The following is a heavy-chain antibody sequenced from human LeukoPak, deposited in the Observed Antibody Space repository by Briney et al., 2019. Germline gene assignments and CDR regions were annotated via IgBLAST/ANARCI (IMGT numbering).Heavy chain of an antibody. CDR1: GFTFSGYA. J-gene: IGHJ4*02. CDR3: AKDHQYSSSWFDY. CDR2: ISGSGGST. V-gene: IGHV3-23*01. D-gene: IGHD6-13*01. Sequence: GSLRLSCAASGFTFSGYAMSWVRQAPGKGLEWVSAISGSGGSTYYADSVKGRFTISRDNSKNTLYLQMNSLRAEDTAVYYCAKDHQYSSSWFDYWGQGTLVTVSS.